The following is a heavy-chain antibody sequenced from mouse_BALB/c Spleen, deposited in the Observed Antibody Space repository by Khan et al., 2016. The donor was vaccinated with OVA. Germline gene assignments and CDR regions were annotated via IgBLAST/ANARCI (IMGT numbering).Heavy chain of an antibody. CDR2: INPTSGYT. Sequence: QVQLKESGAERAKPGASVKMSCKASDYTFTTYWMHWVKQRPGQGLEWIGYINPTSGYTDYNEKFKDRATLSADKSSSTAYMQLSSLTSEDSAVYYCTRDRIDYWGQGTTLTVSS. J-gene: IGHJ2*01. CDR1: DYTFTTYW. CDR3: TRDRIDY. V-gene: IGHV1-7*01.